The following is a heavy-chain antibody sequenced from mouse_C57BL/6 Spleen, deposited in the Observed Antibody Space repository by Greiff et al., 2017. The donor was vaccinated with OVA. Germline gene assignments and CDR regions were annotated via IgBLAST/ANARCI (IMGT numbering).Heavy chain of an antibody. V-gene: IGHV1-82*01. CDR2: IYPGDGDT. CDR1: GYAFSSSW. J-gene: IGHJ2*01. CDR3: ARWDEGRRGY. Sequence: QVQLQQSGPELVKPGASVKISCKASGYAFSSSWMNWVKQRPGKGLEWIGRIYPGDGDTNYNGKFKGKATLTADKSSSTAYMQLSSLTSEDSAVYFCARWDEGRRGYWGQGTTLTVSS. D-gene: IGHD2-14*01.